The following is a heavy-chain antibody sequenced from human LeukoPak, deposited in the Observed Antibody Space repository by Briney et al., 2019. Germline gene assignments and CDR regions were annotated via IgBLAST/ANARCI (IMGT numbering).Heavy chain of an antibody. Sequence: GRSLRLSCAASGFTFSSYAMHWVRQAPGKGLEWVAVISYDGSNKYYADSVKGRFTISRDNSKNTLYLQMNSLRAEDTAVYYCVNEQQLTFDYWGQGILVTVSS. CDR3: VNEQQLTFDY. J-gene: IGHJ4*02. V-gene: IGHV3-30-3*01. CDR2: ISYDGSNK. D-gene: IGHD6-13*01. CDR1: GFTFSSYA.